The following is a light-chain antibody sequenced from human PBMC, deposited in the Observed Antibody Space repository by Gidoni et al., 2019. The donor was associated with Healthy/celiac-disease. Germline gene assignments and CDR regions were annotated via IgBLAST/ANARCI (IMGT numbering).Light chain of an antibody. CDR3: QQSYSTLCS. CDR2: AAS. J-gene: IGKJ2*04. Sequence: DIQMTQSPASRYASVGDKVTITCRASQSISSYLNWYQQKPGKAPKLLIYAASSLHSGVPSRFSGSGSGTDFTLTISSLQPEDVATYYCQQSYSTLCSFGQGTKLEIK. CDR1: QSISSY. V-gene: IGKV1-39*01.